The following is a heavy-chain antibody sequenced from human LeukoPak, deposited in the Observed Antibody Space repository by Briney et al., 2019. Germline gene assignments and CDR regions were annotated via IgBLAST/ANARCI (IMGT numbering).Heavy chain of an antibody. V-gene: IGHV1-2*02. CDR1: EYTFIGYY. J-gene: IGHJ5*02. D-gene: IGHD1-14*01. CDR3: ARDITDGWLDP. CDR2: INPRSGGR. Sequence: ASVKVSCKASEYTFIGYYIHWVRQAPGQGLEWMGWINPRSGGRNYAQKFQGRVSLTRDTSIKTAYMELSRLTFDVTAVYYCARDITDGWLDPWGQGTLVTVSS.